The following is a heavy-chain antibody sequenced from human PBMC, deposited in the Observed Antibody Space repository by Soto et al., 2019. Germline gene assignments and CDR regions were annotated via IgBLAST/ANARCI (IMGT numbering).Heavy chain of an antibody. D-gene: IGHD6-25*01. V-gene: IGHV3-21*01. CDR2: ISSSSSYI. J-gene: IGHJ6*03. Sequence: GGSLRLSCAASGFTFSSYSMNWVRQAPGKGLEWVSSISSSSSYIYYADSVKGRFTISRDNAKNSLYLQMNSLRAEDTAVYYCARDLGPATGYHYYYMDVWGKGTTVTVSS. CDR1: GFTFSSYS. CDR3: ARDLGPATGYHYYYMDV.